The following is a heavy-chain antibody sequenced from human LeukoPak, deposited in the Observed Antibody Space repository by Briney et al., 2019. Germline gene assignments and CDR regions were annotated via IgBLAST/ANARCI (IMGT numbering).Heavy chain of an antibody. CDR3: ARVGAAAKRYYFDY. Sequence: SETLSLTCTVSGGSIRNYYWGWIRQPPGKGLEWIGYIHYSGSTNYNPSLKSRVTISVDTSKNQFSLKLSSVTAADTAVYYCARVGAAAKRYYFDYWGQGTLVTVSS. CDR2: IHYSGST. V-gene: IGHV4-59*01. D-gene: IGHD6-13*01. J-gene: IGHJ4*02. CDR1: GGSIRNYY.